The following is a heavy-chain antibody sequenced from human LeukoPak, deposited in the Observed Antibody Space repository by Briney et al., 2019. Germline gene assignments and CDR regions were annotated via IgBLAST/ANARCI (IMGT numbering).Heavy chain of an antibody. CDR2: IKSKTDGGTT. D-gene: IGHD6-19*01. CDR3: TYYNSGWS. J-gene: IGHJ5*02. V-gene: IGHV3-15*01. Sequence: GGSLRLSCAASGFTFSGSAMHWVRQASGKGLEWVGRIKSKTDGGTTDYAAPVKGRFSISRDDSKNTLYLQMNSLKTEDTAVYYCTYYNSGWSWGQGTLVTVSS. CDR1: GFTFSGSA.